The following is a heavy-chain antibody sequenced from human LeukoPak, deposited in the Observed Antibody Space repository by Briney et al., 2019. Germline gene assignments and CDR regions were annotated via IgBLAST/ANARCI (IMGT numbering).Heavy chain of an antibody. CDR1: GFTFSSYS. CDR3: ARDPGAYYYDSSGYPIDDY. CDR2: ISSSSTI. J-gene: IGHJ4*02. Sequence: GGSLRLSCAASGFTFSSYSMNWVRQAPGKGLEWVSYISSSSTIYYADSVKGRFTISRDNAKNSLYLQMNSLRAEDTAVYYCARDPGAYYYDSSGYPIDDYWGQGTLVTVSS. V-gene: IGHV3-48*01. D-gene: IGHD3-22*01.